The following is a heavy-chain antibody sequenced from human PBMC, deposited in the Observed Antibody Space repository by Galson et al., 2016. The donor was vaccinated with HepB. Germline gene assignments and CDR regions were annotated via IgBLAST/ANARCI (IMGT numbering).Heavy chain of an antibody. D-gene: IGHD2-2*01. J-gene: IGHJ6*02. V-gene: IGHV3-13*01. CDR1: GFTFSNYD. CDR3: AREVRKNGMDV. Sequence: SLRLSCAASGFTFSNYDMHWVRQVTGKGLEWVSAIGSTGDTYYLDSVKGRFTISRENAKNSFYLQMNSLRAGDTAVYYCAREVRKNGMDVWGQGTTVTVS. CDR2: IGSTGDT.